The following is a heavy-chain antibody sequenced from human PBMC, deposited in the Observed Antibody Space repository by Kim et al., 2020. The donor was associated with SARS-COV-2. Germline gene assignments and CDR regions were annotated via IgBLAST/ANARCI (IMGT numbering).Heavy chain of an antibody. V-gene: IGHV4-30-4*01. CDR1: GGSISSGDYY. CDR2: IYYSGST. D-gene: IGHD6-13*01. J-gene: IGHJ4*02. Sequence: SETLSLTCTVSGGSISSGDYYWSWIRQPPGKGLEWIGYIYYSGSTYYNPSLKSRVTISVDTSKNQFSLKLSSVTAADTAVYYCARAGGSSSWHTGFDYWGQGTLVTVSS. CDR3: ARAGGSSSWHTGFDY.